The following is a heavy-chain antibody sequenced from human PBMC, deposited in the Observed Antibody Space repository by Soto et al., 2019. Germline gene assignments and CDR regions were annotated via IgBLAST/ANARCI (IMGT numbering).Heavy chain of an antibody. CDR3: ARGQWRAVVVIPFDY. J-gene: IGHJ4*02. V-gene: IGHV1-46*01. D-gene: IGHD3-22*01. CDR1: GYTFTRYY. CDR2: INPSGGST. Sequence: QVQLVQSGAEVKKPGASVKVSCKASGYTFTRYYTHWVRQAPGQGLEWMGIINPSGGSTSYAQKCQGRVTMTRDTSTSTVYMELSSLRSEDTAVYYCARGQWRAVVVIPFDYWGQGTLVTVSS.